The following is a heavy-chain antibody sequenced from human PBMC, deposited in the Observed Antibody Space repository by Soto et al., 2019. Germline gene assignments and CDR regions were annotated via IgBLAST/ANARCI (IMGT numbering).Heavy chain of an antibody. CDR2: IIPIFGTA. J-gene: IGHJ5*02. CDR3: ARLSSRSSSPGGWFDP. V-gene: IGHV1-69*13. CDR1: GGTFSSYA. D-gene: IGHD6-13*01. Sequence: ASAKVSCKASGGTFSSYAISWVRQAPGQGLEWMGGIIPIFGTANYAQKFQGRVTITADESTSTAYMELSSLRSEDTAVYYCARLSSRSSSPGGWFDPWGQGTLVTVSS.